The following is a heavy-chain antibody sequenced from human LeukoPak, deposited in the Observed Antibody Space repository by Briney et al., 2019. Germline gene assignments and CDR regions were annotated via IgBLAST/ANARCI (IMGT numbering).Heavy chain of an antibody. CDR2: ISWNSGSI. CDR1: GFTFDDYA. V-gene: IGHV3-9*01. CDR3: AKGLWAVPEYGMDV. Sequence: PGGSLRLSCAASGFTFDDYAMHWVRQAPGKGLEWVSGISWNSGSIGYADSVKGRFTISRDNAKNSLYLQMNSLRAEDTALYYCAKGLWAVPEYGMDVWGQGTTVTVSS. J-gene: IGHJ6*02. D-gene: IGHD2-2*01.